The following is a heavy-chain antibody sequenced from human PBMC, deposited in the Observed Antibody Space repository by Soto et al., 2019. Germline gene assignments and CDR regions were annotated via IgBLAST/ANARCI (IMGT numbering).Heavy chain of an antibody. Sequence: SETLSLTCTVSGGSISSSSYYWGWIRQPPGKGLEWIGSIYYSGSTYYNPSLKSRVTISVDTSKNQFSLKLSSVTAADTAVYYCARSPPIFGVVRYWFDPWGQGTLVTVSS. CDR1: GGSISSSSYY. V-gene: IGHV4-39*01. CDR2: IYYSGST. CDR3: ARSPPIFGVVRYWFDP. D-gene: IGHD3-3*01. J-gene: IGHJ5*02.